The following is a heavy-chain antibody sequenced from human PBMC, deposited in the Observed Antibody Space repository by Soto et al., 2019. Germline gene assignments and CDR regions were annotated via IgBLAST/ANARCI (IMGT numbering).Heavy chain of an antibody. CDR2: IHPSDSLT. CDR3: ARLGSISPLDY. CDR1: GYDFSKHW. V-gene: IGHV5-10-1*01. Sequence: PGASLKISCQGSGYDFSKHWITWVRQVPGKGLEWMGRIHPSDSLTNDSPSFQGHVTLSVDKSTSTASLQWNSLKASDTAIYYCARLGSISPLDYWGQGTLVTVSS. D-gene: IGHD3-10*01. J-gene: IGHJ4*02.